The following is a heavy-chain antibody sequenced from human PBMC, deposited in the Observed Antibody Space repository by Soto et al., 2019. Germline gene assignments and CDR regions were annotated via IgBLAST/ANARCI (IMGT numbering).Heavy chain of an antibody. J-gene: IGHJ4*02. CDR2: ISYSGST. CDR1: GGSISSFY. CDR3: TRRQGSYLDQ. D-gene: IGHD2-15*01. V-gene: IGHV4-59*01. Sequence: SETLSLTCTVSGGSISSFYWSWVRQTPGKGLEWIGYISYSGSTNYNPSLNSRVTISVDTSKKQFSLKLTSVTTADTAVYYCTRRQGSYLDQWGQGTLVTVSS.